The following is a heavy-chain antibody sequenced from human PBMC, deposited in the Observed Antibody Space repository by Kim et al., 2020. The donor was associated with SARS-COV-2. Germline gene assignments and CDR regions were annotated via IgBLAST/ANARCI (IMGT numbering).Heavy chain of an antibody. V-gene: IGHV5-10-1*01. CDR1: GYSFTSYW. CDR2: IDPSDSYT. J-gene: IGHJ4*02. D-gene: IGHD5-12*01. CDR3: ARRPSGYDWDGEWYFDY. Sequence: GESLKISCKGSGYSFTSYWISWVRQMPGKGLEWMGRIDPSDSYTNYSPSFQGHVTISADKSISTAYLQWSSLKASDTAMYYCARRPSGYDWDGEWYFDYWGQGTLVTVSS.